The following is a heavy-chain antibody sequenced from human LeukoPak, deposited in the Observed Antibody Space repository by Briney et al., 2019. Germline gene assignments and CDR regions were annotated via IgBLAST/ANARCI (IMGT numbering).Heavy chain of an antibody. CDR2: ISGSGGST. V-gene: IGHV3-23*01. Sequence: PGGSLGLSCAASGFTFSSYAMSWVRQAPGKGREWVSAISGSGGSTYYADSVKGRFTISRDNSKNTLYLQMNSLRAEDTAVYYCAKDMEAASRDYYYYGMDVWGQGTTVTVSS. CDR3: AKDMEAASRDYYYYGMDV. CDR1: GFTFSSYA. J-gene: IGHJ6*02. D-gene: IGHD2-15*01.